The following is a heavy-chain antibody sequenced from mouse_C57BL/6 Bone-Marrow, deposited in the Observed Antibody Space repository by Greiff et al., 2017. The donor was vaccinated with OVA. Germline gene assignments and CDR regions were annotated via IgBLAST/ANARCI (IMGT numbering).Heavy chain of an antibody. V-gene: IGHV1-69*01. J-gene: IGHJ4*01. D-gene: IGHD5-1*01. CDR3: ARGDGVPLDY. CDR1: GYTFTSYW. Sequence: VQLQQPGAELVMPGASVKLSCKASGYTFTSYWMHWVKQRPGQGLEWIGEIDPSDSYTNYNQKFKGKSTLTVDKSSSTAYMQLSSLTSEDSAVYYCARGDGVPLDYWGKGTSVTVSS. CDR2: IDPSDSYT.